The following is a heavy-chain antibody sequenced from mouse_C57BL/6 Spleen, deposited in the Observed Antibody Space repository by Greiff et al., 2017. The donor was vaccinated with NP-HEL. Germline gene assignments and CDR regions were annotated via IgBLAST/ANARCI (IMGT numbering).Heavy chain of an antibody. CDR3: ARPGSSRAWFAY. D-gene: IGHD1-1*01. CDR2: ISSGSSTI. J-gene: IGHJ3*01. Sequence: EVKLVESGGGLVKPGGSLKLSCAASRFTFSDYGMHWVRQAPEKGLEWVAYISSGSSTIYYADTVKGRFTISRDNAKNTLFLQMTSLRSEDTAMYYCARPGSSRAWFAYWGQGTLVTVSA. CDR1: RFTFSDYG. V-gene: IGHV5-17*01.